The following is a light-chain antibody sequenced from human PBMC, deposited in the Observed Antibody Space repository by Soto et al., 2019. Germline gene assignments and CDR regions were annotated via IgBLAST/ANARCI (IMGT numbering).Light chain of an antibody. CDR2: GAS. Sequence: EIVMTQSPATLSVSPGERATLSCRASQSVSSNLAWYQQRPGQPPRLLIYGASTRATGIPDRFSGSGSGTEFTLTISGLQSEDFAVYYCQQYNAWRTFGQGTKVDIK. V-gene: IGKV3-15*01. J-gene: IGKJ1*01. CDR3: QQYNAWRT. CDR1: QSVSSN.